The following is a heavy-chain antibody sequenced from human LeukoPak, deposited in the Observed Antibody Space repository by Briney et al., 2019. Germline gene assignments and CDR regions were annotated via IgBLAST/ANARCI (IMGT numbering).Heavy chain of an antibody. CDR2: MNPNSGNT. Sequence: ASVKVSCKASGYTFTSYDINWVRQATGQGLEWMGWMNPNSGNTGYAQKFQGRVTMTRNTSISTAYMELSSLRSEDTAVYYCARVGGYYYGMGVWGQGTTVTVSS. CDR1: GYTFTSYD. V-gene: IGHV1-8*01. D-gene: IGHD3-16*01. J-gene: IGHJ6*02. CDR3: ARVGGYYYGMGV.